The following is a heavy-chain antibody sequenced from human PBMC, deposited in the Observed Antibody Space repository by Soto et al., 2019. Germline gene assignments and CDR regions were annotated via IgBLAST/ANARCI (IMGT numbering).Heavy chain of an antibody. CDR3: ARQIRLGIREYYYYYYMDV. J-gene: IGHJ6*03. CDR2: IYPGDSDT. Sequence: PGESLKISCKGSGYSFTSYWIGWVRQMPGKGLEWMGIIYPGDSDTRYSPSFQGQVTISADKSISTAYLQWSSLKASDTAMYYCARQIRLGIREYYYYYYMDVWGKGTTVTVSS. D-gene: IGHD1-20*01. V-gene: IGHV5-51*01. CDR1: GYSFTSYW.